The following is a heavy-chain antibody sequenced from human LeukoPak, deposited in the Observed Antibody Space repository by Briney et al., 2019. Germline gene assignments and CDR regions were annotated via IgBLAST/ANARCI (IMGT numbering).Heavy chain of an antibody. Sequence: GGSLRLSCAASGFTFNNYAMSWVRQAPGKGLEWVSAISGSGGNTYYADSVKGRFTISRDNSKNTLYLQMNSLRAEDTAVYYCAKDRAPHSSSWYYFDYWGQGTLVTVSS. CDR2: ISGSGGNT. J-gene: IGHJ4*02. CDR3: AKDRAPHSSSWYYFDY. V-gene: IGHV3-23*01. CDR1: GFTFNNYA. D-gene: IGHD6-13*01.